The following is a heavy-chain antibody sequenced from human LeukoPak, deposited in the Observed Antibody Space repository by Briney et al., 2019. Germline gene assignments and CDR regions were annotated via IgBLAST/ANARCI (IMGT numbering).Heavy chain of an antibody. V-gene: IGHV4-34*01. CDR2: INHSGST. D-gene: IGHD3-9*01. CDR1: GGSFSGYY. Sequence: PSETLSLTCAVYGGSFSGYYWSWIRQPPGKGLEWIGEINHSGSTNYNPSLKSRVTISVDTSKDQFSLKLSSVTAADTAVYYCAREGGGDILTGYVSGWGQGTLVTVSS. J-gene: IGHJ4*02. CDR3: AREGGGDILTGYVSG.